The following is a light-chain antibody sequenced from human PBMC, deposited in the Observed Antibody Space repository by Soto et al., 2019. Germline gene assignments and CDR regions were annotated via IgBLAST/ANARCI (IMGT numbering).Light chain of an antibody. V-gene: IGKV4-1*01. CDR1: RSVLYPSDKRNY. CDR3: QQYYETPHT. CDR2: WAS. Sequence: DIVMTQSPDSLAVSLGVRATITCKSSRSVLYPSDKRNYLAWYQQKPGQPPKLLLDWASTRESGVPARFTGSGSGTDFTLTINSLQAEDVAIYFCQQYYETPHTFGQGTKLEL. J-gene: IGKJ2*01.